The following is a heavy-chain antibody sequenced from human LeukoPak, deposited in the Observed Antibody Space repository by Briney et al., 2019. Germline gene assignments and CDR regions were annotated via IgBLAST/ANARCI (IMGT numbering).Heavy chain of an antibody. J-gene: IGHJ4*02. V-gene: IGHV4-31*03. CDR1: GGSISSGDYY. D-gene: IGHD5-12*01. CDR3: ARDSGYGLNDY. Sequence: SETLSLTCTVSGGSISSGDYYWRWICQHPEKGLEWIGYIFYTGSTYYNPSLRSRVAISVDTSKNQFSLRLTSVTAADTAVYYCARDSGYGLNDYWGQGTLVTVSS. CDR2: IFYTGST.